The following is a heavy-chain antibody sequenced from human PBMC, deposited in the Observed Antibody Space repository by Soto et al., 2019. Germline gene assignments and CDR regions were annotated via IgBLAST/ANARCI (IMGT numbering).Heavy chain of an antibody. Sequence: QVQLVQSETEVKKPGSAVKVSCKASGGTFNTYAMNWVRQAPGQGLEWMGGIIPMFDTPRYAQKFQARVTITVDESTTTAYMKLSSLRSDDTAVYYCTGSIGSGGVNGGFDSWGQGTLVTVSS. D-gene: IGHD3-16*01. CDR2: IIPMFDTP. J-gene: IGHJ4*02. V-gene: IGHV1-69*01. CDR1: GGTFNTYA. CDR3: TGSIGSGGVNGGFDS.